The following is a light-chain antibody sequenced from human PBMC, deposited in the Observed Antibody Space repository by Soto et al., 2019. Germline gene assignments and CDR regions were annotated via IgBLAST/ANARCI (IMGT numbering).Light chain of an antibody. CDR1: QSISRY. CDR3: QQRYRTPTWK. Sequence: DMQMTQSPSSLSASVGDRVTISCRASQSISRYLHWYQQKPGEAPKVLIYAASSLQGGVPSRFSGGGSGTEFTLNIGSLQTLHLATSYCQQRYRTPTWKLGQATKV. CDR2: AAS. J-gene: IGKJ1*01. V-gene: IGKV1-39*01.